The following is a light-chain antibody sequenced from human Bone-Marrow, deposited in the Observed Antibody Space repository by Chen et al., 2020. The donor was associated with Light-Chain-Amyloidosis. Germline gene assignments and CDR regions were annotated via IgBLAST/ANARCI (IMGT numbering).Light chain of an antibody. J-gene: IGKJ4*01. CDR1: QSVLYSSNNKNY. V-gene: IGKV4-1*01. CDR2: WAS. Sequence: DIVMTQSPDSLPVSLVERATINCKSSQSVLYSSNNKNYLAWYQQKPGQPPKLLIYWASTRESGVPDRFSGSGSGTDFTLNISSLQAEDVAVYYCQQYYSTLTFGGGTKVEIK. CDR3: QQYYSTLT.